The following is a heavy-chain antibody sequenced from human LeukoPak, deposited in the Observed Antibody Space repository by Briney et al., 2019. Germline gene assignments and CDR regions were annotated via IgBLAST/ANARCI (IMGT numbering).Heavy chain of an antibody. CDR3: AKDAIGQYRPYYFDC. Sequence: GGSLRLSCAASGFTFSSFAMSWVRQAPGKGLKWVSSISGSGESTYYADYVKGRFTVSRDNSKNTLNLQLNSLRAEDTAVYYCAKDAIGQYRPYYFDCWGQGTLVTVSS. CDR2: ISGSGEST. D-gene: IGHD3-16*02. CDR1: GFTFSSFA. J-gene: IGHJ4*02. V-gene: IGHV3-23*01.